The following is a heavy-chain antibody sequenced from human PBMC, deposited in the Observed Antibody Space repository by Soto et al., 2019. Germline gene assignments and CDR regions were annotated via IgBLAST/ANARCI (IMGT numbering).Heavy chain of an antibody. D-gene: IGHD2-8*01. Sequence: GGSLRLSCAASGFTFSNYAMNWVRQAPGKGLEWVSAISGSDAGTHYADSVKGRFTISRDSSKNTLYLQMNSLRAEDTAEYYWAKGFGDCPNGVCNPGRFYYLAFWGKGPTVPVSS. CDR2: ISGSDAGT. J-gene: IGHJ6*03. CDR3: AKGFGDCPNGVCNPGRFYYLAF. V-gene: IGHV3-23*01. CDR1: GFTFSNYA.